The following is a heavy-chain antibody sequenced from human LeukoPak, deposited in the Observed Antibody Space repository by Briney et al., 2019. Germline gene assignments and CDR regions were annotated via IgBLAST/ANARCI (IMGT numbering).Heavy chain of an antibody. V-gene: IGHV5-51*01. Sequence: GESLKISCKGSGYSFTSYWIGWVRQMPGKGLEWMGIIYPGDSDTRYSPSFQGQVTISADKSISTAYLQWSSLKASDTAMYYCARPGYCSSTSCYPPDALDIWGQGTMVTVSS. J-gene: IGHJ3*02. CDR1: GYSFTSYW. D-gene: IGHD2-2*01. CDR3: ARPGYCSSTSCYPPDALDI. CDR2: IYPGDSDT.